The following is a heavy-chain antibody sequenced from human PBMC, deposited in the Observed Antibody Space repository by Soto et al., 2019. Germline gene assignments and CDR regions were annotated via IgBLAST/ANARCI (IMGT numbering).Heavy chain of an antibody. D-gene: IGHD2-2*01. CDR1: GFTFQNFV. CDR2: IGGTGQHT. CDR3: AKGGTSHIYGIDV. V-gene: IGHV3-23*01. J-gene: IGHJ6*02. Sequence: GGSLRLSCTASGFTFQNFVINWVRQAPGKGLEWVSIIGGTGQHTYYADSVRGRFTFSRDNSENTVYLEMNSLRAEDTAIYFCAKGGTSHIYGIDVWGPGTTVTVSS.